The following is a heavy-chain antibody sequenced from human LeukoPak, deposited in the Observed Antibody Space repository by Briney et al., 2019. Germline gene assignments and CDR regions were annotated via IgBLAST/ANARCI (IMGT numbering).Heavy chain of an antibody. Sequence: GGSLRLSCAASGFTVSSNYMSWVRQAPGKGLEWVSVIYSGGSTYYADSVRGRFTISRDNSKNTLYLQMNSLRAEDTAVYYCVRGDYGDYTLFDYWGQGTLVTVSS. J-gene: IGHJ4*02. V-gene: IGHV3-53*01. CDR3: VRGDYGDYTLFDY. D-gene: IGHD4-17*01. CDR1: GFTVSSNY. CDR2: IYSGGST.